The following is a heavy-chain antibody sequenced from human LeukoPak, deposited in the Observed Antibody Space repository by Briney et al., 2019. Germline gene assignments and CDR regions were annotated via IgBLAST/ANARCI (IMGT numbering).Heavy chain of an antibody. Sequence: GGSLRLSCEGSAFIFSGHWMNWVRQTPGKGLEWVASIKEDGSERQYVDSVKGRFTISRDSAKNTLFLQMDSLRAEDTAVYYCARAGYSSGWYYFDYWGQGTLVTVSS. D-gene: IGHD6-19*01. CDR2: IKEDGSER. V-gene: IGHV3-7*01. CDR1: AFIFSGHW. J-gene: IGHJ4*02. CDR3: ARAGYSSGWYYFDY.